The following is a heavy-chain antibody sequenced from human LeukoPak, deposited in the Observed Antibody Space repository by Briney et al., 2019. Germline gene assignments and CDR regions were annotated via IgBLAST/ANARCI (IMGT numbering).Heavy chain of an antibody. D-gene: IGHD3-9*01. J-gene: IGHJ3*02. CDR2: IYYSGST. Sequence: SQTLSLTCTVSGGSISSGGYYWSWIRQHPGKGLEWIGYIYYSGSTYYNPSLKSRVTISVDTSKNQFSLKLSSVTAAGTAVYYCARVQNYDILTGYRLRAFDIRGQGTMVTVSS. V-gene: IGHV4-31*03. CDR1: GGSISSGGYY. CDR3: ARVQNYDILTGYRLRAFDI.